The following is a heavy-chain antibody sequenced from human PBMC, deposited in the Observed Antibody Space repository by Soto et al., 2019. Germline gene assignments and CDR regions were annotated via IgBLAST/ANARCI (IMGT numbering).Heavy chain of an antibody. V-gene: IGHV1-18*01. D-gene: IGHD2-15*01. J-gene: IGHJ6*04. CDR2: ISAYNGNT. Sequence: QVQLVQSGAEVKKPGASVKVSCKASGYIFINYGINWVRQAPGQGLEWMGWISAYNGNTNYAQKLQGRVTITTDTTTSTAYMELRSLRSDDTAVYYCARAVVYYYGMDVWGKGTTVTVSS. CDR3: ARAVVYYYGMDV. CDR1: GYIFINYG.